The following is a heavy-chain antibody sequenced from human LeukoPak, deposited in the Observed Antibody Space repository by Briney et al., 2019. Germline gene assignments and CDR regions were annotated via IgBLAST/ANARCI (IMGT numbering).Heavy chain of an antibody. V-gene: IGHV3-23*01. Sequence: PGGSLRLSCAASGFTFSTYAMSWVRQAPGKGLEWVSAISGSGDSTYCADSVKGRFTISRDNSKNTLYLQMNSLRAEDTAIYYCAKDGRSSGWFAFDYWGQGTLVTVSS. D-gene: IGHD6-19*01. CDR1: GFTFSTYA. CDR3: AKDGRSSGWFAFDY. CDR2: ISGSGDST. J-gene: IGHJ4*02.